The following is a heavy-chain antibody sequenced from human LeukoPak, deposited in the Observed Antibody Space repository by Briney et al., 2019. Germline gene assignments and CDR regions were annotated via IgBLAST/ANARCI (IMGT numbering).Heavy chain of an antibody. CDR1: GLTVSSNY. CDR3: ARDRGDYYYGMDV. J-gene: IGHJ6*02. V-gene: IGHV3-53*01. D-gene: IGHD3-10*01. Sequence: GGSLRLSCAASGLTVSSNYMSWVRQAPGKGLEWVSVIDSGGATYYADSVKGRFTISRDNSKNTLYLQMSSLRAEDTAVYYCARDRGDYYYGMDVWGQGTTVTVSS. CDR2: IDSGGAT.